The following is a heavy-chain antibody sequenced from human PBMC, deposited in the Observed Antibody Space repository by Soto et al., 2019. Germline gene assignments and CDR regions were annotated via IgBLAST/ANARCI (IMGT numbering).Heavy chain of an antibody. CDR2: IYYSGST. CDR3: ARAVTYGYYYDSSGYYLNG. Sequence: SETLSLTCTVSGGSISSGDYYWSWIRQPPXKGLEWIGYIYYSGSTYYNPSLKSRVTISVDTSKNQFSLKLSSVTAADTAVYYCARAVTYGYYYDSSGYYLNGWGQGTLVTVSS. D-gene: IGHD3-22*01. V-gene: IGHV4-30-4*01. J-gene: IGHJ4*02. CDR1: GGSISSGDYY.